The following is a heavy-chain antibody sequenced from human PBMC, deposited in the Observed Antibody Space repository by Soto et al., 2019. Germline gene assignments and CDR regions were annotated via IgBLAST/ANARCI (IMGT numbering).Heavy chain of an antibody. CDR2: INHSGSS. J-gene: IGHJ4*02. Sequence: PSETLSLTCAVYCASFSAYYWSWIRQPPGKGLEWIGEINHSGSSNYSPSLKSRVTISVDTSKSQFSLTLSSVTAADTAVYYCAGRASRYYYDSSGYFDYWGQGTLVTVSS. CDR1: CASFSAYY. D-gene: IGHD3-22*01. V-gene: IGHV4-34*01. CDR3: AGRASRYYYDSSGYFDY.